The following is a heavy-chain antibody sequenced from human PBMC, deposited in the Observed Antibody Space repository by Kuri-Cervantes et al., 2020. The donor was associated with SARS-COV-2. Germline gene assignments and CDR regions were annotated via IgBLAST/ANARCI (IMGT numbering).Heavy chain of an antibody. CDR1: GLTVRSNY. Sequence: GESLKISCAASGLTVRSNYISWVRQAPGKGLEWVSVIYSGGSTYYADSVKGRFTISRDSSKNMLYLQMNSLRAEDTAVYYCARERYGDYVSPYQYYGMDVWGQGTTVTVSS. CDR3: ARERYGDYVSPYQYYGMDV. V-gene: IGHV3-53*01. J-gene: IGHJ6*02. D-gene: IGHD4-17*01. CDR2: IYSGGST.